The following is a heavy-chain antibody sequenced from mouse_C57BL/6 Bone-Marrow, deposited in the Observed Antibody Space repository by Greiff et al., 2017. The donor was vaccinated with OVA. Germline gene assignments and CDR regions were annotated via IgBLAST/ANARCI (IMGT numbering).Heavy chain of an antibody. CDR2: IHPNSGST. Sequence: QVQLQQPGAELVKPGASVKLSCKASGYTFTSYWMHWVKQRPGQGLEWIGMIHPNSGSTNYNEKFKSKATLTVDKSSSTAYMQLSSLTSEDSAVYYCARNTTVVEGAMDYWGQGTSVTVSS. CDR3: ARNTTVVEGAMDY. CDR1: GYTFTSYW. J-gene: IGHJ4*01. D-gene: IGHD1-1*01. V-gene: IGHV1-64*01.